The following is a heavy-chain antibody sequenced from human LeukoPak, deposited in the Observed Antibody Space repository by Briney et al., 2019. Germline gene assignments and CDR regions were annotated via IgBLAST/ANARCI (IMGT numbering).Heavy chain of an antibody. CDR3: ARDVGSHPEYFQH. Sequence: PGGSLRLSCAASGFTFSGYGMHWLRQAPGKGLEWVSSITSTSSYIYYADSVKGRFTISRDNARNSLFLQGHSLRAEDTAVYYCARDVGSHPEYFQHWGQGTLVTVSS. D-gene: IGHD1-26*01. CDR1: GFTFSGYG. V-gene: IGHV3-21*06. J-gene: IGHJ1*01. CDR2: ITSTSSYI.